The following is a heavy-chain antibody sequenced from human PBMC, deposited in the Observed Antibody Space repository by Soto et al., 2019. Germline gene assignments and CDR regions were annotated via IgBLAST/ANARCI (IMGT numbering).Heavy chain of an antibody. J-gene: IGHJ4*02. CDR2: IGVSGANT. Sequence: PGGSRRLSCAAAGFTFIIYAMSWRREAPGKGLEWASGIGVSGANTFYADFVKGRFTISRDNSKNTLYLQMDSLRAEDTAIYYCARTITGYFWAGAYWGQGTLVIVSS. V-gene: IGHV3-23*01. CDR3: ARTITGYFWAGAY. D-gene: IGHD1-1*01. CDR1: GFTFIIYA.